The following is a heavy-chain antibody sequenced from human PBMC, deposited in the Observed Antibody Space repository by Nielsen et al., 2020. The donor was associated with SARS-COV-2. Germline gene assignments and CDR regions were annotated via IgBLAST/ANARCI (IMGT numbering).Heavy chain of an antibody. D-gene: IGHD6-13*01. Sequence: GSLRLSCTVSGGSISSYYWSWIPQPPGKGLEWIGYIYYSGSTNYNPSLKSRVTISVDTSKNQFSLKLSSVTAADTAVYYCARDLAAAGAPYYYGMDVWGQGTTVTVSS. CDR2: IYYSGST. V-gene: IGHV4-59*01. J-gene: IGHJ6*02. CDR1: GGSISSYY. CDR3: ARDLAAAGAPYYYGMDV.